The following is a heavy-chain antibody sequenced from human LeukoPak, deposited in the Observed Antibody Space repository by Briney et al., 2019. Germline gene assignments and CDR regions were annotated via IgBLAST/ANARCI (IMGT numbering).Heavy chain of an antibody. Sequence: ASVKVSCKASGYTFTSYGISWVRQAPGQGLEWMGWISAYNGNTNYAQKLQGRVTMTTDTSTSTAYMELRSLRSDDTAVYYCARDSGRGYYDSSGYDNWGQGTLVTVSS. CDR1: GYTFTSYG. V-gene: IGHV1-18*01. D-gene: IGHD3-22*01. J-gene: IGHJ4*02. CDR2: ISAYNGNT. CDR3: ARDSGRGYYDSSGYDN.